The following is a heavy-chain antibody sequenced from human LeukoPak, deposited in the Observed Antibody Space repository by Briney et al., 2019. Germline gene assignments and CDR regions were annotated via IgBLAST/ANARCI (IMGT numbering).Heavy chain of an antibody. CDR3: ATQQGGNPGY. D-gene: IGHD1-14*01. CDR1: GLTFSSHW. CDR2: ITNDGSST. J-gene: IGHJ4*02. Sequence: GGSLRLSCAASGLTFSSHWMHWVRQAPGKGLVWVSRITNDGSSTTYADSVKGRFTISRDNAKNMLYLRVNSLRAEDTAVYYCATQQGGNPGYWGQGTLVTVSS. V-gene: IGHV3-74*01.